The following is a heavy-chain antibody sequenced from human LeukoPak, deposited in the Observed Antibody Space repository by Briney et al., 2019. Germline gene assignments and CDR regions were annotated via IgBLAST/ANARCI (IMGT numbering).Heavy chain of an antibody. V-gene: IGHV3-7*01. Sequence: GRSLRLARDASGFTASNEWMGWVRQAPRDGLEWVTNIKHDGSDKYNVDSVKGRFTISRDNGKNSVYLQVNSLRADDTAVYYCAPYDSDLGASDQWGQGTLVTVSS. J-gene: IGHJ4*02. CDR3: APYDSDLGASDQ. D-gene: IGHD3-3*01. CDR2: IKHDGSDK. CDR1: GFTASNEW.